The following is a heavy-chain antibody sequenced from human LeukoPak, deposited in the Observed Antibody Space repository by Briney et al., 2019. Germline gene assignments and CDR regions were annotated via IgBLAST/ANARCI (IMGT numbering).Heavy chain of an antibody. D-gene: IGHD5-18*01. J-gene: IGHJ4*02. Sequence: GGSLRLSCAASGFTFDDYAMHWVRQAPGRGLEWLSGISWNSGSIAYADSVKGRFTISRDNAKNSLYLQMSSLRAEDMALYYCAKGGGSRYGYYIDYWGQGTLVTVSS. CDR1: GFTFDDYA. CDR2: ISWNSGSI. CDR3: AKGGGSRYGYYIDY. V-gene: IGHV3-9*03.